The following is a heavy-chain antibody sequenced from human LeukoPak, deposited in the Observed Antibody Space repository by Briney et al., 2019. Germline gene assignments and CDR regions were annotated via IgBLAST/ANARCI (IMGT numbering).Heavy chain of an antibody. Sequence: PGRSLRLSCAASGFTFSSYAMHWVRQAPGKGLEWVAVISYDGSNKYYADSVKGRFTISRDNSKNTLYQQMNSLRAEDTAVYYCARGEMAGPSTLDYWGQGTLVTVSS. J-gene: IGHJ4*02. V-gene: IGHV3-30*04. D-gene: IGHD6-19*01. CDR3: ARGEMAGPSTLDY. CDR2: ISYDGSNK. CDR1: GFTFSSYA.